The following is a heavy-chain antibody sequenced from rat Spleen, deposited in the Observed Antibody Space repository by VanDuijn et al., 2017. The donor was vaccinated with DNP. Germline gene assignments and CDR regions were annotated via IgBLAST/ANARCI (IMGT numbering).Heavy chain of an antibody. CDR1: GFTFSDYS. CDR2: ITYDGSRT. J-gene: IGHJ2*01. CDR3: KVGAQY. Sequence: EVQLVESGGGLVQPGRSLKLSCAASGFTFSDYSMAWVRQAPKKGLEWVATITYDGSRTYCRDSVKGRFTISRDNTKSTLYLQMDSLRSEDTATYYCKVGAQYWGQGVMVTVSS. D-gene: IGHD5-1*01. V-gene: IGHV5-7*01.